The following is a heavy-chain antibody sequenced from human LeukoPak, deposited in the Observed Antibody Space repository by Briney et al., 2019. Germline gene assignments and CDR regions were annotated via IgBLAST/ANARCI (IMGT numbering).Heavy chain of an antibody. D-gene: IGHD6-13*01. CDR1: GGSISSYY. V-gene: IGHV4-4*07. CDR2: TYTSGST. J-gene: IGHJ6*02. Sequence: SETLSLTCTVSGGSISSYYWSWIRQPAGKGLEWIGRTYTSGSTNYNPSLKSRVTMSVDTSKNQFSLKLSSVTAADTAVYYCARNGAAARKNYYYYYGMDVWGQGTTVTVSS. CDR3: ARNGAAARKNYYYYYGMDV.